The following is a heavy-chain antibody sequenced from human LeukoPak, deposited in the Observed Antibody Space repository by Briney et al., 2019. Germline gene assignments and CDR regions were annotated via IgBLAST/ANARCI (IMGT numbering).Heavy chain of an antibody. CDR1: GFTFSSYA. CDR2: TNWNGGST. CDR3: ARRRVTVVRGVDITSYYFDY. Sequence: GGSLRLSCAASGFTFSSYAMHWVRQAPGKGLEWVSGTNWNGGSTGYADSVKGRFTISRDNARNSLYLQMNSLGAEDTALYFCARRRVTVVRGVDITSYYFDYWGQGTLVTVSS. V-gene: IGHV3-20*04. J-gene: IGHJ4*02. D-gene: IGHD3-10*01.